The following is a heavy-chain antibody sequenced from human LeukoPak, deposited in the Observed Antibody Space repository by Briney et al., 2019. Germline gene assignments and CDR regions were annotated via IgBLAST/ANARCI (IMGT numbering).Heavy chain of an antibody. J-gene: IGHJ4*02. CDR1: GFTFSSYS. CDR2: ISSSSSYI. CDR3: ARLSRNSSGRSPFDY. D-gene: IGHD6-19*01. Sequence: GGSLRLSCAASGFTFSSYSMNWVRQAPGKGLEWVSSISSSSSYIYYADSVKGRFTISRDNAKNSLYLQMNSLRAEDTAVYYCARLSRNSSGRSPFDYWGQGTLVTVSS. V-gene: IGHV3-21*01.